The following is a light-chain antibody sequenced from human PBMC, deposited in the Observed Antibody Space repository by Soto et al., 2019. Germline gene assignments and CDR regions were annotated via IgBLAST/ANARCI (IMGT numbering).Light chain of an antibody. CDR3: QQYGSSSWT. J-gene: IGKJ1*01. CDR2: AAS. Sequence: EIVLTQSPGTLSLSPGERATLSCRASQSVGSNYLAWYQQKPGQAPRILIFAASSRATGIPDRFSGSGSGTDFTLTISRLEPEDFAVYCCQQYGSSSWTFGQGTKVEIK. CDR1: QSVGSNY. V-gene: IGKV3-20*01.